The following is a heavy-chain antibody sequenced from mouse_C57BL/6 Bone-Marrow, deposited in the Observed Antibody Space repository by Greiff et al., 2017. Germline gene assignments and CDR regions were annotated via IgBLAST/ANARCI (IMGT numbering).Heavy chain of an antibody. J-gene: IGHJ3*01. D-gene: IGHD2-4*01. Sequence: EVKLMESGPGLVKPSQSLSLTCSVTGYSITSGYYWNWIRQFPGNKLEWMGNISYDGSNNYNPSLKNRISITRDTSKNQFFLKLNSVTTEDTATYYCAHIYYDYDAVAYWGQGTLVTVSA. V-gene: IGHV3-6*01. CDR2: ISYDGSN. CDR1: GYSITSGYY. CDR3: AHIYYDYDAVAY.